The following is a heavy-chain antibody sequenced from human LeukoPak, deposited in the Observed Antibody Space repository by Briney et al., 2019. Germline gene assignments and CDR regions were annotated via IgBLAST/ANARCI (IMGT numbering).Heavy chain of an antibody. CDR2: IWYDGSNK. Sequence: GRSLRLSCAASGFTFSSYGMHWVRRAPGKGLEWVAVIWYDGSNKYYADSVKGRFTISRDNSKNTLYLQMNSLRAEDTAVYYCATRSLNSSGWDSQYYFDYWGQGTLVTVSS. CDR3: ATRSLNSSGWDSQYYFDY. J-gene: IGHJ4*02. D-gene: IGHD6-19*01. V-gene: IGHV3-33*01. CDR1: GFTFSSYG.